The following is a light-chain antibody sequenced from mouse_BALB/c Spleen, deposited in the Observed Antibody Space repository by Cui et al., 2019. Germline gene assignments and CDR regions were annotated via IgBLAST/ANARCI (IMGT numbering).Light chain of an antibody. V-gene: IGKV9-123*01. CDR2: STS. CDR3: LQRNAYPYT. J-gene: IGKJ2*01. Sequence: DIQMIQSPSSMFASLGDRVSLPRRASHAIRGNLDWYQQRPGGAMKLLIFSTSNLNSGVPSRFSGSGSGSDYSLTISSLESEDFADYYCLQRNAYPYTFGGGTKLKIK. CDR1: HAIRGN.